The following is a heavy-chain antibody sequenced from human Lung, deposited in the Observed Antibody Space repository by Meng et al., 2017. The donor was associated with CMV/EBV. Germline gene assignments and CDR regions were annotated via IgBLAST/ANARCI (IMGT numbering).Heavy chain of an antibody. J-gene: IGHJ4*02. D-gene: IGHD3-3*01. V-gene: IGHV3-23*01. CDR2: ISPSGGTT. CDR1: GFTFSSYP. CDR3: AKAPSRFLKLLIQGRG. Sequence: SXEASGFTFSSYPMNWVRRAPGKGLEWVSTISPSGGTTYYADSVKGRFTVSRDNSKNTLYLDMTSLRAEDTAIYYCAKAPSRFLKLLIQGRGWGQGXLVTVSS.